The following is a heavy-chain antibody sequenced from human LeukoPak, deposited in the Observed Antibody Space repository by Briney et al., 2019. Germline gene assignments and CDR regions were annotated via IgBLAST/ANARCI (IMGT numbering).Heavy chain of an antibody. CDR2: ISSSSSTI. Sequence: GGSLRLSCAASGCTFSSYSMNWVRQAPGKWLEWVSYISSSSSTIYYADSVKGRFTISRDNAKNSLYLQMNSLRAEDTAVYYCARDDLSSDGAVYYYYMDVWGKGTTVTVSS. CDR3: ARDDLSSDGAVYYYYMDV. V-gene: IGHV3-48*01. J-gene: IGHJ6*03. D-gene: IGHD6-6*01. CDR1: GCTFSSYS.